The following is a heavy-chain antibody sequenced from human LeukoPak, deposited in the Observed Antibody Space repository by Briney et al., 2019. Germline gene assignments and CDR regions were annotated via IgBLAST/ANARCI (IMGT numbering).Heavy chain of an antibody. J-gene: IGHJ6*03. Sequence: SETLSLTCTVSGGSISSYYWSWIRQPPGKGLEWIGNIYYTGSTNYNPSLRSRLTISIDTSKNQFSLKLNSVTAADTAVYFCATSHDTSTYYYYMDVWGKGTTVTVSS. D-gene: IGHD3-22*01. CDR3: ATSHDTSTYYYYMDV. CDR1: GGSISSYY. CDR2: IYYTGST. V-gene: IGHV4-59*04.